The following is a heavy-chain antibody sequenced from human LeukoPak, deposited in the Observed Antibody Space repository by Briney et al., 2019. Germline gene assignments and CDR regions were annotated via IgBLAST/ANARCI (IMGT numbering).Heavy chain of an antibody. D-gene: IGHD2-15*01. CDR3: AKDLEGSADY. V-gene: IGHV3-30-3*01. J-gene: IGHJ4*02. CDR2: ISYDGSNK. Sequence: PGRSLRLSCAASGFTFSSYAMHWVRQAPGKGLEWVAVISYDGSNKYYADSVKGRFTISRDNSKNTLYLRMNSLRAEDTAVYYCAKDLEGSADYWGQGTLVTVSS. CDR1: GFTFSSYA.